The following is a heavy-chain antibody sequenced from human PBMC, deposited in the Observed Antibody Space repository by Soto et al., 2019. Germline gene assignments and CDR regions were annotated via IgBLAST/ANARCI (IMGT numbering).Heavy chain of an antibody. D-gene: IGHD2-15*01. V-gene: IGHV3-74*02. Sequence: EVQLVESGGGLVQPGGSLRLSCAASGFTFSNYWMYWVRQAPGKGLEWVSRINSDGSVSSYADSVKGRLTISRDNVKNTLSLQMDSLRAEDTAVYYCARGECVGGTCYSLAGSFYYYMDVWGKGTMVTVFS. J-gene: IGHJ6*03. CDR1: GFTFSNYW. CDR2: INSDGSVS. CDR3: ARGECVGGTCYSLAGSFYYYMDV.